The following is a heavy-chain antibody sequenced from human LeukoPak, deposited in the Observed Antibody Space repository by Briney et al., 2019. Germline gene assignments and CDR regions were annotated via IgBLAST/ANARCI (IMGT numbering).Heavy chain of an antibody. Sequence: PSETLSLTCTVSGGSMSSYSWTWIRQPAGKGLEWIGRTFASGSTNYNPSLKIRVTMSVDTSKNQFSLRLSSVTAADTAVYYCARAVAVAGTGVTYWYFDLWGRGTLVTVSS. J-gene: IGHJ2*01. CDR2: TFASGST. V-gene: IGHV4-4*07. D-gene: IGHD6-19*01. CDR3: ARAVAVAGTGVTYWYFDL. CDR1: GGSMSSYS.